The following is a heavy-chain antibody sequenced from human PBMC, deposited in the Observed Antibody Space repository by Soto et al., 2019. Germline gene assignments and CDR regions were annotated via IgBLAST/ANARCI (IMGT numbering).Heavy chain of an antibody. Sequence: EVQLLESGGGLVQPGGSLRLSCAASGFTFSSYAMSWVRQAPGKGLEWVSAISGSGGSTYYADPVKGRFTISRDNSKNTLYLQMNSLRAEDTAVYYCAKEVVAATVFYYYYYMDVWGKGTTVTVSS. V-gene: IGHV3-23*01. D-gene: IGHD2-15*01. CDR3: AKEVVAATVFYYYYYMDV. CDR2: ISGSGGST. J-gene: IGHJ6*03. CDR1: GFTFSSYA.